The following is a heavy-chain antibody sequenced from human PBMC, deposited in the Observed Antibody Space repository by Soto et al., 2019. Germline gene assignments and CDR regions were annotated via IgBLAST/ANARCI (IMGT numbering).Heavy chain of an antibody. Sequence: GGSLRLSCAASGFICSSYDMSWVRQAPGKALEWVSTILVSDSTHYEDSVRGRFTISRDNSKNTLFLQMNSLRAEDAAIYYCAKSPKVISTSFDYWGQGSLVTVAS. CDR3: AKSPKVISTSFDY. D-gene: IGHD3-22*01. J-gene: IGHJ4*02. CDR2: ILVSDST. CDR1: GFICSSYD. V-gene: IGHV3-23*01.